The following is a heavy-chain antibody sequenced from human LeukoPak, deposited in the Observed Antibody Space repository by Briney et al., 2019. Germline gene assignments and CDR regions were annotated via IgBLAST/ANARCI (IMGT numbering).Heavy chain of an antibody. Sequence: SETLSLTCAVYGGSFSGYYWSWIRQPPGKGLEWIGEINHSGSTNYNPSLKSRVTISVDTSKNQFSLKLSSVTAADTAVYSCARGSDFWSGYPPFDPWGQGTLVTVSS. D-gene: IGHD3-3*01. CDR1: GGSFSGYY. V-gene: IGHV4-34*01. CDR3: ARGSDFWSGYPPFDP. J-gene: IGHJ5*02. CDR2: INHSGST.